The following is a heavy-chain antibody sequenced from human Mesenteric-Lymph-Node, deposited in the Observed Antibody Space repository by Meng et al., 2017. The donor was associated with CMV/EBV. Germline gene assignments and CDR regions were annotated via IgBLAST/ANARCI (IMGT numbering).Heavy chain of an antibody. V-gene: IGHV4-39*07. CDR3: ARFSSGSWMDV. J-gene: IGHJ6*02. CDR1: GGSISSSSYY. CDR2: IYYSGST. D-gene: IGHD6-19*01. Sequence: SETLSLTCTVSGGSISSSSYYWGWIRQPPGKGLERIGSIYYSGSTYYNPSLKSRVTISVDTSKNQFSLKLSSVTAADTAVYYCARFSSGSWMDVWGQGTTVTVSS.